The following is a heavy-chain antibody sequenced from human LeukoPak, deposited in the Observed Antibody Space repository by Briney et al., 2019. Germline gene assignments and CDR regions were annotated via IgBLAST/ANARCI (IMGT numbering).Heavy chain of an antibody. V-gene: IGHV1-18*01. CDR2: ISAYNRNT. CDR3: ARARYFYDTSGLPYYYMDV. D-gene: IGHD3-22*01. CDR1: GYTFTSYD. Sequence: ASVKVSCKASGYTFTSYDINWVRQAPGQGLEWMGWISAYNRNTDYAQKFQGRVSVTTDTSTSTAYMELRSLRSDDTAMYYCARARYFYDTSGLPYYYMDVWGKGTTVTVSS. J-gene: IGHJ6*03.